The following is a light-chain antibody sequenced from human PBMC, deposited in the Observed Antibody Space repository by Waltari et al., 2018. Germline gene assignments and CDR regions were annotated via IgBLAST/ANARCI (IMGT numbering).Light chain of an antibody. CDR3: QERSNWPGGA. CDR2: DAS. J-gene: IGKJ4*01. Sequence: EIVLTQSPATLSLSPGARATLSCRASQSIRTYLAWYQHRPGQAPRLLIYDASNRATDIPARFSGSGSGTDFTLTISSLQPEDFAVYYCQERSNWPGGAFGGGTTVEI. V-gene: IGKV3-11*01. CDR1: QSIRTY.